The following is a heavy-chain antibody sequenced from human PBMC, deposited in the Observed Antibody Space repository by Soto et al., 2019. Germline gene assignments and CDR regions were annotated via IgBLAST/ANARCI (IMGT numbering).Heavy chain of an antibody. CDR1: GFTFSDHN. J-gene: IGHJ6*03. V-gene: IGHV3-48*01. Sequence: EVQLVESGGGLVQPGGSLRLSCAASGFTFSDHNFNWVRQAPGKGLEWVSYISYSGGTIHYADSVKGRFTISRDNAENSLYLQMNSLRAEDTALYYCARLSPNYYYYYRDVWGKGTTVTVSS. CDR2: ISYSGGTI. CDR3: ARLSPNYYYYYRDV.